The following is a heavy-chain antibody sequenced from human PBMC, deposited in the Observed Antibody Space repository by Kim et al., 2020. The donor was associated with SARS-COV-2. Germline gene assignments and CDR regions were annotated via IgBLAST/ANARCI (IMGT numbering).Heavy chain of an antibody. CDR2: IYPGDSDT. V-gene: IGHV5-51*01. Sequence: GESLKISCKGSGYSFTSYWIGWVRQMPGKGLEWMGIIYPGDSDTRYSPSFQGQVTISAHKSISTVYLQWSSLKASDTAMSYCARLYDSSGYYTYYYYYYGRDVWGRGTTVTVS. CDR3: ARLYDSSGYYTYYYYYYGRDV. D-gene: IGHD3-22*01. CDR1: GYSFTSYW. J-gene: IGHJ6*02.